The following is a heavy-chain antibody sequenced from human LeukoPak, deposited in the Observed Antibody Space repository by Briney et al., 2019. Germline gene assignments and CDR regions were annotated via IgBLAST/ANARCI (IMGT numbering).Heavy chain of an antibody. CDR2: ISSDGSST. CDR1: GFTFSNYW. V-gene: IGHV3-74*01. D-gene: IGHD3/OR15-3a*01. Sequence: GGPLTLSCAVSGFTFSNYWMHWVRQAPGKGLVWVSCISSDGSSTNYADSVKGRFSISRDNAKNTLYLHTNSLRAEDTALYYCAKPMISVMSLGADFWGQGSLVTVSS. J-gene: IGHJ4*02. CDR3: AKPMISVMSLGADF.